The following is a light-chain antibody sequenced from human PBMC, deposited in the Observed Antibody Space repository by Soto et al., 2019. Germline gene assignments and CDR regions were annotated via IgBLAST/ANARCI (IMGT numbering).Light chain of an antibody. V-gene: IGLV8-61*01. Sequence: QAVVTQEPSFSVSPGGTVTLTCGLSSGSVSTSYYPSWYQQTPGQAPRTLIYSTNTRSSGVPDRFSGSILGNKAALNITGAQADDESDYYCVLYMGSGIWVFGGGTKVTVL. CDR3: VLYMGSGIWV. J-gene: IGLJ2*01. CDR2: STN. CDR1: SGSVSTSYY.